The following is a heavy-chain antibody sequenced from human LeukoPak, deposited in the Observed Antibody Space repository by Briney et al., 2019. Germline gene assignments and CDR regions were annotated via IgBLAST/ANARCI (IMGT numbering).Heavy chain of an antibody. D-gene: IGHD3-22*01. CDR1: GFTFSRDA. CDR3: ARERDYDTYFDY. J-gene: IGHJ4*02. Sequence: PGGSLRLSCAGSGFTFSRDAMNWVRQAPGKGLEWVSVRQPGNVSYYADSVTGRFTTSTDSSKNTLFLQMSDLRAEDTALYYCARERDYDTYFDYWGQGTLVIVSS. CDR2: RQPGNVS. V-gene: IGHV3-53*01.